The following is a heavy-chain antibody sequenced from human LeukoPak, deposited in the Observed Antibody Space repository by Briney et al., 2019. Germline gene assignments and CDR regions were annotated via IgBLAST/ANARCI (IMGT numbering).Heavy chain of an antibody. V-gene: IGHV1-46*01. CDR3: ASLSTVTGDFDI. J-gene: IGHJ3*02. CDR1: GYSFTGYY. D-gene: IGHD4-17*01. CDR2: INPSGGST. Sequence: GASVKVSCKASGYSFTGYYMHWVRQAPGQGLEWMGIINPSGGSTSYAQKFQGRVTMTRDTSTSTVYMELSSLRSEDTAVYYCASLSTVTGDFDIWGQGTMVTVSS.